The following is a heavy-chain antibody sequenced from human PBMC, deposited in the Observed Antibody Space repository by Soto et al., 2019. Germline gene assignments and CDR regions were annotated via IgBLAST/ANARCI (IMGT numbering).Heavy chain of an antibody. CDR3: ATWHEREHAYDV. J-gene: IGHJ3*01. CDR2: LYDLDGS. Sequence: DAQLVESGGGLIQPGASLRLSCAAFGFTISGKKYVAWVRQAPGKGLEWVSALYDLDGSFYAASVKGRFTTSSDSSKTTVYLQMNDLRPDDTAVYYCATWHEREHAYDVWGQGTTVTVSS. D-gene: IGHD1-1*01. V-gene: IGHV3-53*01. CDR1: GFTISGKKY.